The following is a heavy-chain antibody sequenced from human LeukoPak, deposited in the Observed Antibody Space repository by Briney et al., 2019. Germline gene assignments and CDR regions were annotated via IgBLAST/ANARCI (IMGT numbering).Heavy chain of an antibody. J-gene: IGHJ4*02. V-gene: IGHV3-7*01. CDR3: ARADSGLFNY. CDR1: GVTFSSYW. CDR2: IKQDGSKK. D-gene: IGHD3-22*01. Sequence: GGSLRLSCAASGVTFSSYWMSWVRQAPGKGLEWVANIKQDGSKKYYADSVKGRFTISRDNSKNTLYLQMNSLRAEDTAVYYCARADSGLFNYWGQGTLVTVSS.